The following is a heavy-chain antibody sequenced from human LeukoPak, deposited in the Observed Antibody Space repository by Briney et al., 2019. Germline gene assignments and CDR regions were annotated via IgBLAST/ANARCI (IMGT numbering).Heavy chain of an antibody. Sequence: SETLSLTCAVSGGSISSGGYSWSWIRQPPGKGLEWIGYIYHSGSTYHNPSLKSRVTISVDRSKNQFSLKLSSVTAADTAVYYCARADYDILTGAYGMDVWGQGTTVTVSS. CDR2: IYHSGST. CDR3: ARADYDILTGAYGMDV. J-gene: IGHJ6*02. D-gene: IGHD3-9*01. V-gene: IGHV4-30-2*01. CDR1: GGSISSGGYS.